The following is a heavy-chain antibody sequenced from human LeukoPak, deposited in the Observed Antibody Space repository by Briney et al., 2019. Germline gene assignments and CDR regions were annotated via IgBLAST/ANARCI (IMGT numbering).Heavy chain of an antibody. CDR3: ARGLRLGIGRAFDY. CDR1: GFTFSSYG. V-gene: IGHV3-30*19. Sequence: GGSLRLSCAASGFTFSSYGMHWVRQAPGKGLEWVAVISYDGSNKYYADSVKGRFTISRDNSKNTLYLQMNSLRAEDTAVYYCARGLRLGIGRAFDYWGQGTLVTVSS. D-gene: IGHD6-19*01. CDR2: ISYDGSNK. J-gene: IGHJ4*02.